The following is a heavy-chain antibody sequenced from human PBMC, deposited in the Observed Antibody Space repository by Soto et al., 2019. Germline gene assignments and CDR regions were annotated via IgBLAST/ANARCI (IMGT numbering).Heavy chain of an antibody. Sequence: GGSLRLSCAASGFTFSSYAMSWVRQAPGKGLEWVSAFSGSGGSTYYADSVKGQFTISRDNSKNTLYLQMNSLRAEDTAVYYCAKAVEGYCSSTSCLYYYYYYMDVWGKGTTVTVSS. CDR2: FSGSGGST. V-gene: IGHV3-23*01. D-gene: IGHD2-2*01. CDR1: GFTFSSYA. CDR3: AKAVEGYCSSTSCLYYYYYYMDV. J-gene: IGHJ6*03.